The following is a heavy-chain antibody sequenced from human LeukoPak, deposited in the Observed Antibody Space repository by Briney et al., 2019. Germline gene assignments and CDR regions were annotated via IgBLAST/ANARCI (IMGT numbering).Heavy chain of an antibody. CDR1: GGTFSSYA. CDR2: ISYDGSNK. CDR3: ARDGSVPAAIDY. J-gene: IGHJ4*02. Sequence: SCKASGGTFSSYAMHWVRQAPGKGLEWVAVISYDGSNKYYADSVKGRFTISRDNSKNTLYLQMNSLRAEDTAVYYCARDGSVPAAIDYWGQGTLVTVSS. D-gene: IGHD2-2*01. V-gene: IGHV3-30-3*01.